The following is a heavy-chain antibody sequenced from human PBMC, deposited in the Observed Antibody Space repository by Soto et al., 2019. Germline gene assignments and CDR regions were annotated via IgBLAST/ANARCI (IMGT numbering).Heavy chain of an antibody. CDR1: CASISGSYYY. D-gene: IGHD1-20*01. J-gene: IGHJ4*02. CDR3: ATSQKGYNWNYFDH. V-gene: IGHV4-39*01. CDR2: VFYTGFT. Sequence: SETLSLTCAVSCASISGSYYYWAWLRQSPGKGPEWIGSVFYTGFTSYNPSLESRVSVSVDTSKSQFSLKLSAVTAADTAVYYCATSQKGYNWNYFDHWGQGALVTVSS.